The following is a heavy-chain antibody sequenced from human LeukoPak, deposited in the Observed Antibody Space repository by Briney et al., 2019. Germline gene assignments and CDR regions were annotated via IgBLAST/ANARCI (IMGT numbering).Heavy chain of an antibody. CDR2: INPSGGST. CDR3: ARGYFDWLTKRYDAFDI. J-gene: IGHJ3*02. Sequence: ASVKVSCKASGYTFTSYYMHWVRQAPGQGLEWMGIINPSGGSTSYAQKFQGRVTMTRDTSTSTVYMELSSLRSEDTAVYYGARGYFDWLTKRYDAFDIWGQGTMATVSS. V-gene: IGHV1-46*03. D-gene: IGHD3-9*01. CDR1: GYTFTSYY.